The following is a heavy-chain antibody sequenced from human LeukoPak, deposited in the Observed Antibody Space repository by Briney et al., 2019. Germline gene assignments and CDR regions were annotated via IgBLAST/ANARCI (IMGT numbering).Heavy chain of an antibody. D-gene: IGHD5-18*01. CDR1: GGSFSPYY. J-gene: IGHJ5*02. CDR2: LYYSGST. CDR3: ARGRESYGFNYWFDP. V-gene: IGHV4-59*01. Sequence: PSETLSLTCAVYGGSFSPYYWSWIRQPPGKGLEWIGFLYYSGSTNYNPSLKGRVTMAVDTSTNQFSLKLSSVTAADTAVYYCARGRESYGFNYWFDPWGQGTLVSVSS.